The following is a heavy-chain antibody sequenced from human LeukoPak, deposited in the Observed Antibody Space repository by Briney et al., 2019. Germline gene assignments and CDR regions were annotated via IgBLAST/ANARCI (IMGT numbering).Heavy chain of an antibody. CDR1: GFSFSDYA. CDR2: ISGNGNHI. V-gene: IGHV3-21*06. CDR3: AREDCHHTRCYGNPDY. Sequence: PGGSLRLSCRASGFSFSDYAMNWVRQVPGKGLEYVSSISGNGNHIFQADSVKGRFTISRDSGQNTLYLQMTSLRGEDTAVYYCAREDCHHTRCYGNPDYWGQGTLVTVSS. D-gene: IGHD2-2*01. J-gene: IGHJ4*02.